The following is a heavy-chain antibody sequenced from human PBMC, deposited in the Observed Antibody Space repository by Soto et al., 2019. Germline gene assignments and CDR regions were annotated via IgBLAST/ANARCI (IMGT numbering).Heavy chain of an antibody. CDR1: GFTFSDYY. J-gene: IGHJ3*02. CDR3: ARDRTSVEFSNAFDI. CDR2: ISSSGSTI. V-gene: IGHV3-11*01. Sequence: QVQLVESGGGLVKPGGSLRLSCAASGFTFSDYYMSWIRQAPGKGLEGVSYISSSGSTIYYADSVKGGFTISRDNAKNSLYLQMNSLRAEDTAVYYCARDRTSVEFSNAFDIWGQGTMVTVSS. D-gene: IGHD3-10*01.